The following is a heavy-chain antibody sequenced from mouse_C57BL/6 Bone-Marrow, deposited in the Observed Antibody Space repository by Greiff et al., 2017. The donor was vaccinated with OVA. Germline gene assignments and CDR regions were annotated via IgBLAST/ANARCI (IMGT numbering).Heavy chain of an antibody. CDR3: ARSKEGFAY. CDR1: GFNIKDYY. Sequence: EVKLQESGAELVKPGASVKLSCTASGFNIKDYYMHWVQHRTEQGLEWIGRIDPEDGETKYAPKFQGNATITADPSSNTAYLQLSSLTSEDTAVYYCARSKEGFAYWGQGTLVTVSA. CDR2: IDPEDGET. V-gene: IGHV14-2*01. J-gene: IGHJ3*01.